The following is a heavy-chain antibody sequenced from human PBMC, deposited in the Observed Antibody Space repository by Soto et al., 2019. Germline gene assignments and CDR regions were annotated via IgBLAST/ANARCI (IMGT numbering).Heavy chain of an antibody. CDR2: IIPALGTT. CDR3: ARPDFGDYWYFDL. J-gene: IGHJ2*01. CDR1: GGPFSSHT. Sequence: QDQLVQSGAEVKKPGSSVKVSCKAFGGPFSSHTFSWVRQAPGQGLEWMGRIIPALGTTTYAQKFQGRVTITADESVTTVYMELNSLRTADTAVYSRARPDFGDYWYFDLWGRGTLVTISS. D-gene: IGHD4-17*01. V-gene: IGHV1-69*08.